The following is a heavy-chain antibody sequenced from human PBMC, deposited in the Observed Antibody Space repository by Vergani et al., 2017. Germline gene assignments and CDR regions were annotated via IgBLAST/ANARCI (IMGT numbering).Heavy chain of an antibody. CDR2: ISSSGSTI. J-gene: IGHJ3*02. V-gene: IGHV3-48*03. CDR3: ARLTNPRNFDI. CDR1: GFTFSSYE. Sequence: EVQLVESGGGLVQPGGSLRLSCAASGFTFSSYEMNWVRQAPGKGLEWVSYISSSGSTIYYADSVKGRFTISRDNAKNSLYLQMNSLRAEDTAVYYCARLTNPRNFDIWGQGTMVTVSS. D-gene: IGHD3-9*01.